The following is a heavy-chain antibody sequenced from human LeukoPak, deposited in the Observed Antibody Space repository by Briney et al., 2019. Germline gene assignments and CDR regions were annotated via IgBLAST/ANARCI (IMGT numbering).Heavy chain of an antibody. V-gene: IGHV3-11*04. CDR3: AKGGASVTRYVDY. J-gene: IGHJ4*02. CDR1: GFTFSDYY. Sequence: PGGSLRLSCAASGFTFSDYYMSWIRQAPGKGLEWVSYISSSGCTIYYADSVKGRFTISRDNSQNTLYLQMNSLRPEDTAVYYCAKGGASVTRYVDYWGQGTLVTVSS. D-gene: IGHD4-17*01. CDR2: ISSSGCTI.